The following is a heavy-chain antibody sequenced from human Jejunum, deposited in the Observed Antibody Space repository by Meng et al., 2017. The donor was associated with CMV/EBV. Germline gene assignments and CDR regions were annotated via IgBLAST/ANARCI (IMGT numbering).Heavy chain of an antibody. Sequence: SGFTFPNAWFTWVRPAPGRGLEWVGRIKSKSDGETTDYAAPVKGRFTISRDDSKTTVFLQMNSPKIDDTAVYYCTTLYRNRGGANYWGQGTLVTVSS. V-gene: IGHV3-15*01. D-gene: IGHD2/OR15-2a*01. CDR1: GFTFPNAW. J-gene: IGHJ4*02. CDR2: IKSKSDGETT. CDR3: TTLYRNRGGANY.